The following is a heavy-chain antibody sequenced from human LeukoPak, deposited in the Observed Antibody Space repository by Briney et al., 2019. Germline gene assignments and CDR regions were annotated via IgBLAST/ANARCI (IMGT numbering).Heavy chain of an antibody. CDR1: GGSISSYY. V-gene: IGHV4-59*08. D-gene: IGHD3-16*01. CDR2: IYYSGST. J-gene: IGHJ3*02. CDR3: ARPLLGAGSYDAFDI. Sequence: SETLSLTCTVSGGSISSYYWSWIRQPPGKGLEWIGYIYYSGSTNYNPSLKSRVTISVDTSKNQFSLKLSSVTAADTAVYYCARPLLGAGSYDAFDIWGQGTMVIVSS.